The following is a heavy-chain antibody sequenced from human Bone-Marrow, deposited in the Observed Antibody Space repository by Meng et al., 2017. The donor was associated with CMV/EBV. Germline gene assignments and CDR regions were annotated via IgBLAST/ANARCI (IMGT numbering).Heavy chain of an antibody. Sequence: GESLKISCAASGFTFSDDWMTWVRQAPGKGLEWVASINRDGSGKFYVDSVKGRFTLSRDNAKNSLFLQMSTLRVEDTAVYYCGPSSSGRGGFDFWGQGTLVTVSS. CDR2: INRDGSGK. D-gene: IGHD2-2*01. CDR1: GFTFSDDW. V-gene: IGHV3-7*01. J-gene: IGHJ4*02. CDR3: GPSSSGRGGFDF.